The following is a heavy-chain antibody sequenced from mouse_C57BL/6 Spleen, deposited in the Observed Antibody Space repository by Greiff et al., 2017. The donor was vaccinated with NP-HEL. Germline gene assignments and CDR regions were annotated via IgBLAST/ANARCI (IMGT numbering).Heavy chain of an antibody. Sequence: QVQLQQSGAELMKPGASVKLSCKATGYTFTGYWIEWVKQRPGHGLEWIGEILPGSGSTNYNEKFKGKATFTAATSSNTSYMQRSSLTTEDSAIYYCARDYYSNYGVYFDYWGQGTTLTVSS. CDR2: ILPGSGST. CDR1: GYTFTGYW. CDR3: ARDYYSNYGVYFDY. V-gene: IGHV1-9*01. D-gene: IGHD2-5*01. J-gene: IGHJ2*01.